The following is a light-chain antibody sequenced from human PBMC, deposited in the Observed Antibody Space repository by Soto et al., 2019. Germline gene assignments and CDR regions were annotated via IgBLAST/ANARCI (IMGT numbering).Light chain of an antibody. CDR1: SSNIGAGYD. J-gene: IGLJ1*01. CDR3: QSYDSSLSAL. CDR2: ANI. V-gene: IGLV1-40*01. Sequence: QSVLTQPPSVSGAPGQRVTISFTGSSSNIGAGYDVHWYQQLPGTAPKLLIYANINRPSGVPDRFSGSKSGTSASLAITGLQAEDEADYYCQSYDSSLSALFGTGTKLTVL.